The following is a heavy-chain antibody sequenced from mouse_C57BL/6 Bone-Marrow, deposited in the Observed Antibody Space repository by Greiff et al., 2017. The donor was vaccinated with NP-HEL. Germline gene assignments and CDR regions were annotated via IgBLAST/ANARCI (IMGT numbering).Heavy chain of an antibody. J-gene: IGHJ1*03. Sequence: QVQLQQSGAELARPGASVKLSCKASGYTFTSYGISRVKQRIGQGLEWIGEIYPRSGNTYYNEKFKGKATLTPDKSSSTAYMELRSLTSEDSAVYFCGEDWYFDVWGTGTTVTVSS. V-gene: IGHV1-81*01. CDR1: GYTFTSYG. CDR2: IYPRSGNT. CDR3: GEDWYFDV.